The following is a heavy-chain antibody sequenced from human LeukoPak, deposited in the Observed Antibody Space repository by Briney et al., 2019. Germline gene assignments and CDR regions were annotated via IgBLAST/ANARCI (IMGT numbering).Heavy chain of an antibody. Sequence: PGGSPRLSCAASGFTFSSYWMHWVRQAPGKGLVWVSRINTDGSSTSYADSVKGRFTISRDNAKNTLYLQMNSLRAEDTAVYYCAKLYSRNYDFWSGYEDAFDIWGQGTMVTVSS. D-gene: IGHD3-3*01. CDR3: AKLYSRNYDFWSGYEDAFDI. CDR2: INTDGSST. V-gene: IGHV3-74*01. CDR1: GFTFSSYW. J-gene: IGHJ3*02.